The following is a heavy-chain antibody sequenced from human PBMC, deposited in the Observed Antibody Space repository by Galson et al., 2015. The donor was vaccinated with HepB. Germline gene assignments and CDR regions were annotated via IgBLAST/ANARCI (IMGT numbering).Heavy chain of an antibody. CDR1: GFTFSSYW. J-gene: IGHJ6*02. CDR3: ARAEETGFGVRGGLHYYYYYGMDV. D-gene: IGHD3-10*01. Sequence: SLRLSCAASGFTFSSYWMSWVRQAPGKGLEWVANIKQDGSEKYYVDSVKGRSTISRDNAKNSLYLQMNSLRAEDTAVYYCARAEETGFGVRGGLHYYYYYGMDVWGQGTTVTVSS. CDR2: IKQDGSEK. V-gene: IGHV3-7*01.